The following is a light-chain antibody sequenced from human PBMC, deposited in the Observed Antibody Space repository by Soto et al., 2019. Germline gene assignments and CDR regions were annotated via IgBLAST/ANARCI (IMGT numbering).Light chain of an antibody. CDR3: QQYGYWPLT. CDR1: QSVGSS. V-gene: IGKV3D-15*01. CDR2: DAS. J-gene: IGKJ5*01. Sequence: EIVMTQSPATLSVSPGERATLSCRASQSVGSSLAWYQLKPGQSPRLLIYDASTRATGIPARFSGSGSGAEFTLIISSLQSEDFAVYYCQQYGYWPLTFGQGTRLEIE.